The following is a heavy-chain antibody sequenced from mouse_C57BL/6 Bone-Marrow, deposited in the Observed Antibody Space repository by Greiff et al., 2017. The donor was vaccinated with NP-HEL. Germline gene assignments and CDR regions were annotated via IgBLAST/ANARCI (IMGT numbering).Heavy chain of an antibody. J-gene: IGHJ4*01. V-gene: IGHV1-80*01. CDR2: IYPGDGDT. D-gene: IGHD4-1*01. CDR1: GYAFSSYW. CDR3: ARGGTGVSYAMDY. Sequence: VQLQESGAELVKPGASVKISCKASGYAFSSYWMNWVKQRPGQGLEWIGQIYPGDGDTNYNGKFKGKATMTADKSSSTAYTQLSSLTSADSAVYFFARGGTGVSYAMDYWGQGTSVTVSS.